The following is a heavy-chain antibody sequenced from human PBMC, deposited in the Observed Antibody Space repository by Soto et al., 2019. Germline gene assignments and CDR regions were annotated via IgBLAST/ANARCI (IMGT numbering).Heavy chain of an antibody. J-gene: IGHJ2*01. CDR1: GYTFTHYG. CDR3: AKDLHCGGKYWYFDI. CDR2: INSFSGNT. V-gene: IGHV1-18*01. Sequence: QVQLVQSGAEVKKTGASVKVSCKASGYTFTHYGITWVRQAPGQGLEWMGWINSFSGNTNYPQKLQGRLTMTTDTSTNTVYMELRNLRSDVTAVYYCAKDLHCGGKYWYFDIGGRCTQVTVSS. D-gene: IGHD2-15*01.